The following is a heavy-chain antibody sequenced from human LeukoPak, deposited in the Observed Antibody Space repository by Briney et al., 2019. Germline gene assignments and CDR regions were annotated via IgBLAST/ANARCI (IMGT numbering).Heavy chain of an antibody. D-gene: IGHD3-10*01. CDR2: ISSSSSTI. Sequence: PGGSLRLSCAASGFTFSSYSMNWVRQAPGKGLEWVSYISSSSSTIYYADSVKGRFTISRDNAKNSLYLQMNSLRAEDTAVYYCARSPYYGSGSYHYYYYYMDVWGKGTTVTVSS. J-gene: IGHJ6*03. V-gene: IGHV3-48*01. CDR1: GFTFSSYS. CDR3: ARSPYYGSGSYHYYYYYMDV.